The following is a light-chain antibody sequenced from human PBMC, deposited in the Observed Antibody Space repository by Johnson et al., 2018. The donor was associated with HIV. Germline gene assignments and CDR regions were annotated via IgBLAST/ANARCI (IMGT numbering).Light chain of an antibody. Sequence: QSVLTQPPSVSAALGQKVTISCSGSSSNIGSHYVSWYQQLPGTAPKLLIYENNKRPSGIPDRFSGSKSGTSATLGITGLQTGDEADYYCETWDSSLSGVVGTGTKVTVL. V-gene: IGLV1-51*02. CDR3: ETWDSSLSGV. J-gene: IGLJ1*01. CDR1: SSNIGSHY. CDR2: ENN.